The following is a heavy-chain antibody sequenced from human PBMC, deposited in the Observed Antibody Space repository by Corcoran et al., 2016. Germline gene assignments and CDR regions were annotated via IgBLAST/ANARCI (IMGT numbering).Heavy chain of an antibody. CDR1: GGSISSSSYY. CDR3: ARTQWEFYFGY. CDR2: IYYSGST. J-gene: IGHJ4*02. Sequence: QLQLQESGPGLVKPSETLSLTCTVSGGSISSSSYYWGWIRQPPGKGLEWIGSIYYSGSTYYNPSLKSRVTISVDTSKNQFSLTLSSVTAADTAVYYCARTQWEFYFGYWGQGTLVTVSS. D-gene: IGHD1-26*01. V-gene: IGHV4-39*01.